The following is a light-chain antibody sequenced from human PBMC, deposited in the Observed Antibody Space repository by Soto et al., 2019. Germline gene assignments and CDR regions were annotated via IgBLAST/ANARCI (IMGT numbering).Light chain of an antibody. J-gene: IGLJ1*01. CDR1: SSGAGRYSY. V-gene: IGLV2-11*01. CDR2: DVS. Sequence: QSALTQPRSVSGSPGQSVSISCTGTSSGAGRYSYVSWYQQHPGKAPKLMIYDVSERPSGVPDRFSGSKSGNTASLTISGLQAEDEADYYCCSYAGTYTGVFGTGTKVTVL. CDR3: CSYAGTYTGV.